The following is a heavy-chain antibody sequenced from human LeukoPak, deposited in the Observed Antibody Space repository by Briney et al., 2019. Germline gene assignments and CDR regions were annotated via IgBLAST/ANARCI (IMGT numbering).Heavy chain of an antibody. CDR1: GGSISSYY. J-gene: IGHJ5*02. Sequence: SETLSLTCTVSGGSISSYYWSWIRQPAGKGLEWIGRIYTSGSTNYNPSLKSRVTISVDTSKNQFSLKLSSVTAADTAVYYCARLFGCSGGSCYYPWGQGTLVTVSS. D-gene: IGHD2-15*01. CDR3: ARLFGCSGGSCYYP. CDR2: IYTSGST. V-gene: IGHV4-4*07.